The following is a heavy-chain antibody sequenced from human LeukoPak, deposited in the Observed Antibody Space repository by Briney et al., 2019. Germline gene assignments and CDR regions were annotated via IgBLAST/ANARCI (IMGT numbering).Heavy chain of an antibody. CDR2: ISRTGGTT. D-gene: IGHD6-13*01. V-gene: IGHV3-23*01. Sequence: GGSLRLSCVASGFTFDRYAMSWVRQAPGKGLEWVSGISRTGGTTYYADSVKGRFTISRDNSKNTLYVQMNSLRADDTAVYYCAKDGLGGQQPTQEIFDYWGQGILVTVSS. CDR3: AKDGLGGQQPTQEIFDY. CDR1: GFTFDRYA. J-gene: IGHJ4*02.